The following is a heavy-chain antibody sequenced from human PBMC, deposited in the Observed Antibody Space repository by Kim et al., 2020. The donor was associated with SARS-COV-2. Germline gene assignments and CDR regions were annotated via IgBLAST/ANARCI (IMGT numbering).Heavy chain of an antibody. Sequence: ASVKVSCKASGYTFTGYYMHWVRQAPGQGLEWMGWINPNSGGTNYAQKFQGRVTMTRDTSISTAYMELSRLRSDDTAVYYCARRKVGATTLDAFDIWGQGTMVTVSS. J-gene: IGHJ3*02. CDR2: INPNSGGT. D-gene: IGHD1-26*01. CDR3: ARRKVGATTLDAFDI. V-gene: IGHV1-2*02. CDR1: GYTFTGYY.